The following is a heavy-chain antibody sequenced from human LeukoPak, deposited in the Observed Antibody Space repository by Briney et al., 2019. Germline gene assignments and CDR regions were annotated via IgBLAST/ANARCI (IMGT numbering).Heavy chain of an antibody. V-gene: IGHV4-59*01. Sequence: PSETLSLTCTVSGGSISSYYWSWIRQPPGKGLEWIGYIYYSGSTNYNPSLKSRVTISVDTSKNQISLKLSSVTAADTAVYYCARGMVTHEYDWDQGTLVTVSS. J-gene: IGHJ4*02. CDR2: IYYSGST. CDR3: ARGMVTHEYD. D-gene: IGHD2-21*02. CDR1: GGSISSYY.